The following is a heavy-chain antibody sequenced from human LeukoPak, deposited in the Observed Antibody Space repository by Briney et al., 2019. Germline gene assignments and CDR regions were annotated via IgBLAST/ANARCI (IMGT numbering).Heavy chain of an antibody. CDR2: IYYSGST. J-gene: IGHJ6*03. V-gene: IGHV4-59*01. CDR3: ARGATPELYCSSTSCYIGDYYYMDV. Sequence: PSETLSLTCTVSGGSISSYYWSWIRQPPGKGLEWIGCIYYSGSTNYNPSLKSRVTISVDTSKNQFSLKLSSVTAADTAVYYCARGATPELYCSSTSCYIGDYYYMDVWGKGTTVTVSS. D-gene: IGHD2-2*02. CDR1: GGSISSYY.